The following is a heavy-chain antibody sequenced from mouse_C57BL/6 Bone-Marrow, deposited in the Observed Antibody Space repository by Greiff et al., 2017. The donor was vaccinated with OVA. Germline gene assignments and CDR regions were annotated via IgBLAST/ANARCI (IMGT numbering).Heavy chain of an antibody. CDR1: GFNIKDDY. CDR2: IDPENGDT. CDR3: TTWGTTAPFAY. V-gene: IGHV14-4*01. J-gene: IGHJ3*01. D-gene: IGHD1-2*01. Sequence: EVQLKQSGAELVRPGASVKLSCTASGFNIKDDYMHWVKQRPEQGLEWIGRIDPENGDTEYASKFQGKATITADTSSNTAYLQLSSLTSEDTAVYYCTTWGTTAPFAYWGQGTLVTVSA.